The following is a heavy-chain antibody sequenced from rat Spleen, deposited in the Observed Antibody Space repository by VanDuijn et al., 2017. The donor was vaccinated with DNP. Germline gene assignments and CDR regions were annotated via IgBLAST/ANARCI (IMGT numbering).Heavy chain of an antibody. J-gene: IGHJ2*01. Sequence: EVQLVESGGGLVQPGRSLKLSCAASGFTFSDYYMAWVRQAPTQGLEWVAYISYDGGSTSYGDSVKGRFTISRDNAKSTLYLQMNSLRSEDMATYFCVRPHHYAGSYPRYWGQGVMVTVSS. CDR1: GFTFSDYY. D-gene: IGHD1-12*02. CDR2: ISYDGGST. V-gene: IGHV5-22*01. CDR3: VRPHHYAGSYPRY.